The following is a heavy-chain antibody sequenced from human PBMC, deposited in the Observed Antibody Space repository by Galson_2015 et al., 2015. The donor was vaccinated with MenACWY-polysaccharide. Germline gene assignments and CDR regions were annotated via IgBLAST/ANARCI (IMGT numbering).Heavy chain of an antibody. CDR2: ISGSGGST. CDR3: AKDLRVGATAGSELDF. J-gene: IGHJ4*02. CDR1: GFTFSSYG. Sequence: SLRLSCAASGFTFSSYGMSWVRQAPGKGLEWVSSISGSGGSTFCADPVKGRFTISRDNSKNTLSLQVNSLRAEDTAKYYCAKDLRVGATAGSELDFWGQGTLVTVSS. D-gene: IGHD1-26*01. V-gene: IGHV3-23*01.